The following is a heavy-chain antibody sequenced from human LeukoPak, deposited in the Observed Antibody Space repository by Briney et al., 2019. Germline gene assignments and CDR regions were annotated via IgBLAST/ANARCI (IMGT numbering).Heavy chain of an antibody. V-gene: IGHV1-24*01. Sequence: ASVKVSCKASGGTFSSYAISWVRQAPGQGLEWMGGFDPEDGETIYAQKFQGRVTMTEDTSTDTAYMELSSLRSEDTAVYYCATSVVAAIPAFDPWGQGTLVTVSS. D-gene: IGHD2-15*01. CDR2: FDPEDGET. J-gene: IGHJ5*02. CDR3: ATSVVAAIPAFDP. CDR1: GGTFSSYA.